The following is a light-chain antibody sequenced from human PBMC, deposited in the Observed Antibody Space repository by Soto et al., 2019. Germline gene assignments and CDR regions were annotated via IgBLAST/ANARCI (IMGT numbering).Light chain of an antibody. CDR3: QQSYSTPWT. V-gene: IGKV1-39*01. CDR2: SAS. Sequence: DIQMTQSPSSLSASVGDRVTVTCRASQSISTYLNWYQQKPGKAPDLLIYSASSFQSGVPSRFSASGSGTDFTLTISSLQPEDFATYYCQQSYSTPWTFGRGTRVEVK. CDR1: QSISTY. J-gene: IGKJ1*01.